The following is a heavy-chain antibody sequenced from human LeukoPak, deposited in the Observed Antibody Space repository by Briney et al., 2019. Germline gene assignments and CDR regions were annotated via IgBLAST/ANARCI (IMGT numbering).Heavy chain of an antibody. J-gene: IGHJ6*02. CDR1: GFTFSSYS. D-gene: IGHD3-3*01. CDR2: ISSSSSYI. Sequence: PGGSLRLSCAASGFTFSSYSMNWVRQAPGKGLEWVSSISSSSSYIYYADSVKGRFTISRDNAKNSLYLQMNSLRAEDTAVYYCARSWRFSEANLDYYYGMDVWGQGTTVTVSS. CDR3: ARSWRFSEANLDYYYGMDV. V-gene: IGHV3-21*01.